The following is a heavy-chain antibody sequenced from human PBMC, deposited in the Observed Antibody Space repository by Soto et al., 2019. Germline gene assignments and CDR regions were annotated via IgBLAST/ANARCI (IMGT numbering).Heavy chain of an antibody. CDR2: INHSGGT. Sequence: SETLSLTCAVYGGSFSAYYWSWIRQPPGKGLEWIGEINHSGGTNDNPSLTSRFTISIDTSKNQFSLKVSSVTVADTAVYYCARVSYSNGWFFDSWGQGTLVTVSS. V-gene: IGHV4-34*01. CDR3: ARVSYSNGWFFDS. J-gene: IGHJ4*02. D-gene: IGHD6-19*01. CDR1: GGSFSAYY.